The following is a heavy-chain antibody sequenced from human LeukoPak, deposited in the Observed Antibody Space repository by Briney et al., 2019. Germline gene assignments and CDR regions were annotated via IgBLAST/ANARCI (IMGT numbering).Heavy chain of an antibody. CDR2: ISSSSSYI. CDR3: ASVALWNFDY. CDR1: GFTFSSYS. V-gene: IGHV3-21*01. J-gene: IGHJ4*02. Sequence: GGSLRLSCAASGFTFSSYSMKWGRQAPGKGLEWVSSISSSSSYIYYADSVKGRFTISRDNPKNSMYLQMNSLRAADTRVYYCASVALWNFDYWGQGTLATVSS. D-gene: IGHD2-21*01.